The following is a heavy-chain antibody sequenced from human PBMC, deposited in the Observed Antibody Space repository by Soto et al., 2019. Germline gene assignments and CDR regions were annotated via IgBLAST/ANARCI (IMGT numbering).Heavy chain of an antibody. Sequence: QVELVQSGAEVKNPGASVTVSCKASGEFFTTYGISWVRQAPGQGLEWMGWISTYSTNTNYAPKFQGRLLLTADTSTTTAHMELRRLRPADTAVYYCARWAGRVRDYGGPFDYWGQGSLVTVSP. CDR2: ISTYSTNT. CDR1: GEFFTTYG. CDR3: ARWAGRVRDYGGPFDY. D-gene: IGHD4-17*01. V-gene: IGHV1-18*04. J-gene: IGHJ4*02.